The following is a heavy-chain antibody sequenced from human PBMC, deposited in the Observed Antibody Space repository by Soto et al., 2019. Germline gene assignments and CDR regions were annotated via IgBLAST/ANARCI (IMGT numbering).Heavy chain of an antibody. CDR1: GFTFSSYA. CDR3: ARERVGGATDEQDY. V-gene: IGHV3-30-3*01. CDR2: ISYDGSNK. Sequence: QVQLVESGGGVVQPGRSLRLSCAASGFTFSSYAMHWVRQAPGKGLEWVAVISYDGSNKYYADSVKGRFTISRDNSMNTLYLQMNSLRAEDTAVYYCARERVGGATDEQDYWGQGTLVTVSS. J-gene: IGHJ4*02. D-gene: IGHD1-26*01.